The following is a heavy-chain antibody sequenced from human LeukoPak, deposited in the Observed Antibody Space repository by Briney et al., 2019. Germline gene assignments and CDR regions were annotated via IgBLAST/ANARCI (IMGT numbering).Heavy chain of an antibody. CDR2: ISSSSSYI. Sequence: GGSLRLSCAASGFTFSSYSMTWVRQAPGKGLEWVSSISSSSSYIYYADSVKGRFTISRDNAKNSLYLQMNSLRAEDTAVYYCARDGPYCGSDCSYNWFDPWGQGTLVTVSS. J-gene: IGHJ5*02. CDR3: ARDGPYCGSDCSYNWFDP. V-gene: IGHV3-21*01. D-gene: IGHD2-21*02. CDR1: GFTFSSYS.